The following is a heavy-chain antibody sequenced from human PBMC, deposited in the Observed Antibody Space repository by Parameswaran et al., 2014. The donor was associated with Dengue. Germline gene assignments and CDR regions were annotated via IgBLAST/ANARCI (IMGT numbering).Heavy chain of an antibody. V-gene: IGHV3-64D*06. D-gene: IGHD1-26*01. CDR2: ISSNGGST. CDR3: VKPLVGARVWASFDY. J-gene: IGHJ4*02. Sequence: VRQAPGKGLEYVSAISSNGGSTYYADSVKGRFTISRDNSKNTLYLQMSSLRVEDTAVYYCVKPLVGARVWASFDYWGQGTLVTVSS.